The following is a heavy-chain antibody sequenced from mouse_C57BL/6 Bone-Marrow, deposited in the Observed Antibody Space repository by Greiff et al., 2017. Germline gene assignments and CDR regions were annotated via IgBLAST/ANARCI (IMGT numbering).Heavy chain of an antibody. CDR2: ISSGGDYI. D-gene: IGHD4-1*01. V-gene: IGHV5-9-1*02. CDR3: TRVLGPLYAMDY. Sequence: EVKLVESGEGLVKPGGSLKLSCAASGFTFSSYAMSWVRQTPEKRLEWVAYISSGGDYIYYADTVKGRFTISRDNARNTLYLQMSSLKSEDTAMYYCTRVLGPLYAMDYWGQGTSVTVSS. J-gene: IGHJ4*01. CDR1: GFTFSSYA.